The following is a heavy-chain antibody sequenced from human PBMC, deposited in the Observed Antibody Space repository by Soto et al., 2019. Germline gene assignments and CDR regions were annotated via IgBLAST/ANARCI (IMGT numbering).Heavy chain of an antibody. CDR1: GGSISSCDYY. CDR3: DSYSSGYFDAFDI. Sequence: QVQLQESGPGLVKPSQTLSLTCTVSGGSISSCDYYWSWIRQPPGKGLEWIGKIYYRGSTYYNPSLKSRVTISVDTSKNQFSLKLSSVTAADTAVYYCDSYSSGYFDAFDIWGQGTMVTVSS. V-gene: IGHV4-30-4*01. J-gene: IGHJ3*02. D-gene: IGHD3-22*01. CDR2: IYYRGST.